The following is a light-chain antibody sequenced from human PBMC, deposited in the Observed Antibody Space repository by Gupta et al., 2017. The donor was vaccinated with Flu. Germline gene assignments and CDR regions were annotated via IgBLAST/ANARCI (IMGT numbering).Light chain of an antibody. CDR1: QSISSY. V-gene: IGKV1-39*01. CDR2: AAS. Sequence: DIQMTQPPSSLSASVGDRVTITCQASQSISSYLNWYQQKPGKAPKLLIYAASSLQSGVPSRFSGSGSGTDFTLTISSLQPEDFATYYCQQSYSTPPTFGQGTKVEIK. CDR3: QQSYSTPPT. J-gene: IGKJ1*01.